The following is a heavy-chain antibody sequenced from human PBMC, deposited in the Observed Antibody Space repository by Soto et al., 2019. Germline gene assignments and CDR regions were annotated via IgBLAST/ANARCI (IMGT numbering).Heavy chain of an antibody. D-gene: IGHD3-10*01. J-gene: IGHJ5*02. CDR3: ARERVITMVRGAPGWFDP. CDR1: GFTFSSYG. CDR2: IWYDGSNK. Sequence: GGSLRLSCAASGFTFSSYGMHWVRQAPGKGLEWVAVIWYDGSNKYYADSVKGRFTISRDNSKNTLYLQMNSLRAEDTAVYYCARERVITMVRGAPGWFDPWGQGTLVTVSS. V-gene: IGHV3-33*01.